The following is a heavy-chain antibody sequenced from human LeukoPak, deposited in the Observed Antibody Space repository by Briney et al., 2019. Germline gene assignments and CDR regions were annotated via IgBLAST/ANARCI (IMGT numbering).Heavy chain of an antibody. Sequence: SETLSLTCAVYGGSFSGYYWSWIRQPPGKGLEWSGEINHSGSTNYNPSLKSRVTISVDTSKNQFSLKLSSVTAADTAVYYCARSNYYGSGSYYNVYWGQGTLVTVSS. CDR1: GGSFSGYY. J-gene: IGHJ4*02. V-gene: IGHV4-34*01. CDR3: ARSNYYGSGSYYNVY. D-gene: IGHD3-10*01. CDR2: INHSGST.